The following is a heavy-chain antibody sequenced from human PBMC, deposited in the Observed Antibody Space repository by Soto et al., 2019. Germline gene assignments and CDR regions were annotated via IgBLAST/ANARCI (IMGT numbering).Heavy chain of an antibody. D-gene: IGHD4-17*01. CDR3: ARPLRWPREFYFDY. CDR1: GFTFSSYW. V-gene: IGHV3-7*01. Sequence: GGSLRLSCATSGFTFSSYWMSWVRQAPGKGLEWVANIKQDGSEKYYVDSVKGRFTISRDNAKNSLYLQMNSLRAEDTAVYYCARPLRWPREFYFDYWGQGTLVTVSS. J-gene: IGHJ4*02. CDR2: IKQDGSEK.